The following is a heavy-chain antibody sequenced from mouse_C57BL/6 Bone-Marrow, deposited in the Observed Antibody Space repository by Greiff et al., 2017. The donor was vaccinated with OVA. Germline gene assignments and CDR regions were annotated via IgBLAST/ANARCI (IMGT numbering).Heavy chain of an antibody. D-gene: IGHD2-4*01. V-gene: IGHV1-54*01. Sequence: VQLQQSGAELVRPGTSVKVSCKASGYAFTNYLIEWVKQRPGQGLEWIGVINPGSGGTNYNEKFKGKATLTADKSSSTAYMQLSSLTSEDSAVYFCARWGDYGAMDYWGQGTSVTVSA. CDR2: INPGSGGT. J-gene: IGHJ4*01. CDR1: GYAFTNYL. CDR3: ARWGDYGAMDY.